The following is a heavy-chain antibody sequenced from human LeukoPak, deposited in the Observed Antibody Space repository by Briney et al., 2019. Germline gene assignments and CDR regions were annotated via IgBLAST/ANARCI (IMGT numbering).Heavy chain of an antibody. J-gene: IGHJ4*02. Sequence: SETLSLTCTVSGGSITDNYWSWIRQPPGMGLEWIGYVYYPGATNYTPSLKSRVTISMDTSRNQFSLKLSSVTAADTAVYYCARGHSTIAAAGFFDYWGQGTLVTVSS. D-gene: IGHD6-13*01. CDR3: ARGHSTIAAAGFFDY. CDR2: VYYPGAT. V-gene: IGHV4-59*12. CDR1: GGSITDNY.